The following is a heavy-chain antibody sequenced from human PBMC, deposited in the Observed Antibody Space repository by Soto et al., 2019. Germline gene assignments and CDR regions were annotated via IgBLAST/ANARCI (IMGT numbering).Heavy chain of an antibody. J-gene: IGHJ4*02. CDR3: AKGSGPYRPYYFDF. CDR1: ECAYSSYV. Sequence: RVSCAGSECAYSSYVAGSVQQDPGKGLEWVSAITGSGGDTYYADSVKGRFTLSRDNSENTLYLQMSTLRAGDTAVYYCAKGSGPYRPYYFDFWGQGTLVTVSS. CDR2: ITGSGGDT. V-gene: IGHV3-23*01. D-gene: IGHD6-25*01.